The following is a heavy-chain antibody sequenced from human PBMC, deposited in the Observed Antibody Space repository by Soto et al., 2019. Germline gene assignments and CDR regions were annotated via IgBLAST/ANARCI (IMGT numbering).Heavy chain of an antibody. D-gene: IGHD3-22*01. V-gene: IGHV4-31*03. Sequence: SETLSLTCTVSGGSISSGGYYWSWIRQHPGKGLEWIGYIYYSGTTYHNPSLKSRVTMSVDTSKNQFSLKLSSVTAADTAIYYCARIYYYYDSSAYCDPCGQGTTVTVYS. CDR1: GGSISSGGYY. CDR3: ARIYYYYDSSAYCDP. CDR2: IYYSGTT. J-gene: IGHJ5*02.